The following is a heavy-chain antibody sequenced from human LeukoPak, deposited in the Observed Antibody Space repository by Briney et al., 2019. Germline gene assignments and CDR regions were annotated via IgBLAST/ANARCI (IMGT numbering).Heavy chain of an antibody. CDR2: IYYSGST. D-gene: IGHD4-17*01. J-gene: IGHJ4*02. CDR3: ARGEDDYGDYVHDY. Sequence: SETLSLTCTVSGGSISSYYWSWIRQPPGKGLEWIGYIYYSGSTNYNPSLKSRVTISVDTSKNQFSPKLSSVTAADTAVYYCARGEDDYGDYVHDYWGQGTLVTVSS. CDR1: GGSISSYY. V-gene: IGHV4-59*01.